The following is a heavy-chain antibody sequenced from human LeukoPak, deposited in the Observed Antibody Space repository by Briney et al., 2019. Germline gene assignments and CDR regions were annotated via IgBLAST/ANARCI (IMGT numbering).Heavy chain of an antibody. Sequence: GGSLRLSCAASGFTFSSYAMHWVRQALGKGLEWVGRIKSKTDGGTTDYAAPVKGRFTISRDDSKNTLYLQMNSLKTEDTAVYYCTTLGAVLRFLEWLPYYFDYWGQGTLVTVSS. CDR3: TTLGAVLRFLEWLPYYFDY. J-gene: IGHJ4*02. D-gene: IGHD3-3*01. CDR2: IKSKTDGGTT. CDR1: GFTFSSYA. V-gene: IGHV3-15*01.